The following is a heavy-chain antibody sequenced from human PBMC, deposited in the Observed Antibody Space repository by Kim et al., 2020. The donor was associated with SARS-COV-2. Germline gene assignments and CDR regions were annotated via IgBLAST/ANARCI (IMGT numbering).Heavy chain of an antibody. CDR3: AGQSGDFHNSGRGVGWFDP. Sequence: SETLSLTCTASGSFRGSYWTWIRQPPGKGLEWIGYIYDNGGTDYNPSPRSRVTLSLDTSKNQFSLHLRSATAADTAVYFCAGQSGDFHNSGRGVGWFDPWGQGTLVIVSS. CDR2: IYDNGGT. CDR1: GSFRGSY. V-gene: IGHV4-59*08. D-gene: IGHD3-10*01. J-gene: IGHJ5*02.